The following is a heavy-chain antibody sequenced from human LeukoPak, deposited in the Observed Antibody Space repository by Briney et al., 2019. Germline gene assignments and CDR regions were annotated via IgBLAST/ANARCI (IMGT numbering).Heavy chain of an antibody. V-gene: IGHV4-59*01. CDR2: IYYSGST. Sequence: SETLSLTCTISGCSTSNYYWSWIRQPPGKGLEWIGYIYYSGSTNYNPSLKSRVTISVDTSKNQFSLKLSSVTAADTAVYYCARVASMVRGSWFDPWGQGTLVTVSS. D-gene: IGHD3-10*01. CDR1: GCSTSNYY. CDR3: ARVASMVRGSWFDP. J-gene: IGHJ5*02.